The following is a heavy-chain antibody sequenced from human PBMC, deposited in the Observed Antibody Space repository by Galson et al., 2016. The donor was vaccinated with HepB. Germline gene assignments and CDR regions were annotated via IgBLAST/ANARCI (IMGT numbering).Heavy chain of an antibody. J-gene: IGHJ3*02. CDR1: GYTFPTHG. V-gene: IGHV1-18*01. CDR2: ISAYNGNT. CDR3: ARDLDIVVVPASNYGFDI. D-gene: IGHD2-2*01. Sequence: SVKVSCKASGYTFPTHGISWVRQAPGQGLEWMGWISAYNGNTNYAKKYQGRVTMTTDTSTSTAYMELRSLRSDDTAVDYCARDLDIVVVPASNYGFDIWGQGTLVTVSS.